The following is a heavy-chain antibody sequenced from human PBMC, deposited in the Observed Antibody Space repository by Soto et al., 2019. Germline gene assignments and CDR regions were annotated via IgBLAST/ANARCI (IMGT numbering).Heavy chain of an antibody. CDR1: GFTFSSYA. CDR2: ISGSGGST. D-gene: IGHD6-19*01. CDR3: ARRSSGWYFVY. V-gene: IGHV3-23*01. J-gene: IGHJ4*02. Sequence: EVQLLESGGGLVQPGGSLRLSCAASGFTFSSYAMSWVRQAPGKGLEWVSAISGSGGSTYYADSVKGRFTISRDNSKNTLYLQMNSLRGEDTAVYYCARRSSGWYFVYWGQGTLVTVSS.